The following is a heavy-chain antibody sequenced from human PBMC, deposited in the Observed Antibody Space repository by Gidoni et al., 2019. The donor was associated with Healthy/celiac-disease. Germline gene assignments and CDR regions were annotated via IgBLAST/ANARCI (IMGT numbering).Heavy chain of an antibody. V-gene: IGHV4-34*01. CDR1: GGSFSGYY. D-gene: IGHD3-16*02. CDR2: LTHSGSP. J-gene: IGHJ4*02. CDR3: ARGYYDYVWGSYRRSQRTGNFDY. Sequence: QVQLQQWGAGLLKPSETLSLTCDVYGGSFSGYYWSWNRPPPGKGLEWIGELTHSGSPNYNPSLKSRVTISVDTSKNQFSLKLSSVTAADTAVYYCARGYYDYVWGSYRRSQRTGNFDYWGQGTLVTVSS.